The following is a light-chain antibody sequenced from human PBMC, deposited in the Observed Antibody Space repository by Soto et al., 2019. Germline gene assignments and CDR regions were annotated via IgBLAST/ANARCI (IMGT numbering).Light chain of an antibody. CDR1: YIGSKS. Sequence: SYELTQPPSVSVAPGQTARITCGGNYIGSKSVHWYQQKPGQAPVLVVSDDSDRPSGIPERISGSNSGNTATLTITRVEAGDEADYYCQVWDNSVDHFGVFGGGTKVTVL. J-gene: IGLJ2*01. CDR2: DDS. CDR3: QVWDNSVDHFGV. V-gene: IGLV3-21*02.